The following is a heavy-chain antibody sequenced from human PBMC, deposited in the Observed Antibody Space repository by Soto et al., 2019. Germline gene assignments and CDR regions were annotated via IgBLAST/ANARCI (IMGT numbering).Heavy chain of an antibody. J-gene: IGHJ5*02. D-gene: IGHD3-10*01. CDR1: RFTFSSYS. CDR3: ARDLAWFGDTWFDP. Sequence: EVQLVESGGGLVEPGGSLRLSCAASRFTFSSYSMNWVRQAPGKGLEWVSYISGSGSSTHYADSVKGRFTISRDNAKTSLFLQMSSLRVEDTAVYYCARDLAWFGDTWFDPWGQGTQVTVSS. V-gene: IGHV3-21*01. CDR2: ISGSGSST.